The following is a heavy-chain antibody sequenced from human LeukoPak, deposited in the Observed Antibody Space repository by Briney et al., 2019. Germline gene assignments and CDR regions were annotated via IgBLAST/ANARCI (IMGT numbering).Heavy chain of an antibody. J-gene: IGHJ4*02. CDR1: GYSISSGYY. V-gene: IGHV4-38-2*02. CDR3: AAQLTVFGATFDY. CDR2: IYHSGST. Sequence: SETLSLTCIVSGYSISSGYYWGWIRQPPGKGLEWIGSIYHSGSTFYNPSLRSRVTISVDTSKNQLSLKLSSVTAADTAVYYCAAQLTVFGATFDYWGQGILVTVSS. D-gene: IGHD3-3*01.